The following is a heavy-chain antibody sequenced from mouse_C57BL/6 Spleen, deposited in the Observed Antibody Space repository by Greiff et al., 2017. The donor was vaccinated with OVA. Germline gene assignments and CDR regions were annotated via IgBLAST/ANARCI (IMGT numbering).Heavy chain of an antibody. CDR1: GYTFTDYN. CDR3: AMYDGYRAWFAY. CDR2: INPNNGGT. J-gene: IGHJ3*01. D-gene: IGHD2-3*01. V-gene: IGHV1-18*01. Sequence: VQLKQSGPELVKPGASVKIPCKASGYTFTDYNMDWVKQSHGKSLEWIGDINPNNGGTIYNQKFKGKATLTVDKSSSTAYMELRSLTSEDTAVYYCAMYDGYRAWFAYWGQGTLVTVSA.